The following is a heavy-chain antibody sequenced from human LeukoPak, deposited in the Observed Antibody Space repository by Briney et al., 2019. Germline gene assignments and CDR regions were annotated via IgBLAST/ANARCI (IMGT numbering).Heavy chain of an antibody. CDR2: INPNSGGT. CDR1: GYTFTGYY. CDR3: ARGRGGYSLDY. V-gene: IGHV1-2*02. J-gene: IGHJ4*02. D-gene: IGHD3-22*01. Sequence: ASVKVSRKASGYTFTGYYLHWVRQAPGQGLEWMGWINPNSGGTNYAQKFQGRVTMTRDTSIGTAFMELSRLRSDDTAVYYCARGRGGYSLDYWGQGTLVTVSS.